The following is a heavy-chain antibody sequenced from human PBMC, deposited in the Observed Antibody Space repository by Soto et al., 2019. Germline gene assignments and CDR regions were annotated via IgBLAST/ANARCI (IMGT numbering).Heavy chain of an antibody. J-gene: IGHJ5*02. D-gene: IGHD3-9*01. CDR2: IYYSGYT. CDR3: VSGTSFYDVLAGYYVDRWFDP. V-gene: IGHV4-39*01. Sequence: SETLSLTCSVSGDSTTSDAYYWGWIRHPPGKGLEWLGSIYYSGYTYYNPSLKSRVTISVDRSRNQFSLNLRSVTAADTAVYYCVSGTSFYDVLAGYYVDRWFDPWGQGTLVTVSS. CDR1: GDSTTSDAYY.